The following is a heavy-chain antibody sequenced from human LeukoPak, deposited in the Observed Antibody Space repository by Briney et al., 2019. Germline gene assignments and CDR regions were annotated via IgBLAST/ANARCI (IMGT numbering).Heavy chain of an antibody. D-gene: IGHD2-21*01. CDR1: GFTFSSFA. CDR2: ISYDGNNN. J-gene: IGHJ6*02. CDR3: ARGQLYSGYYGLDV. V-gene: IGHV3-30-3*01. Sequence: GGSLRLSCAASGFTFSSFAMHWVRQAPGKGLEWVAVISYDGNNNYYADSVRGRFTISRDNSKNTVNLQVNSLRPEDTAVYYCARGQLYSGYYGLDVWGQGTTLTVSS.